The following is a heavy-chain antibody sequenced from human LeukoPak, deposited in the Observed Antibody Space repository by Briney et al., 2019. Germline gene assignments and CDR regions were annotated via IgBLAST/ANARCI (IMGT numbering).Heavy chain of an antibody. J-gene: IGHJ2*01. CDR1: GFTFSSYS. CDR2: ISSSSSYI. Sequence: GGSLRLSCAASGFTFSSYSMNWVRQAPGKGLEWVSSISSSSSYIYYADSVKGRFTISRDNAKNSLYLQMNSLRAEDTAVYYCASSGYGGNSGWYFDLWGRGTLVTVSS. V-gene: IGHV3-21*01. CDR3: ASSGYGGNSGWYFDL. D-gene: IGHD4-23*01.